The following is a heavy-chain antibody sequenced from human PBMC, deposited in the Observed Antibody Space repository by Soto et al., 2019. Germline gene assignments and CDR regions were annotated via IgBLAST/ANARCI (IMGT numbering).Heavy chain of an antibody. D-gene: IGHD4-17*01. J-gene: IGHJ3*02. CDR1: GFTFRSYS. CDR2: ISTTSSYL. Sequence: EVQLVESGGGLVKPGGSLRLSCEASGFTFRSYSMNWVRQAPGKGLEWVSSISTTSSYLYYGDSVKGRFTISRDNAKNSLVLQMNSLRAEDTGIYYCAREGDGYSDYQRAFDIWGQGTTVTVSS. CDR3: AREGDGYSDYQRAFDI. V-gene: IGHV3-21*01.